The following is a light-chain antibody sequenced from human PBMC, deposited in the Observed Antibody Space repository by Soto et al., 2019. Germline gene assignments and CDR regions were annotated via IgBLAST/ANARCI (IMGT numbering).Light chain of an antibody. CDR2: DAS. Sequence: EIVLTQSPATLSLCPGERATLSCRASQSVSSYLAWYQQKPGQAPRLLIYDASNRATGIPARFSGSGSGTDFTLTISSLEPEDFAVYYCQQRSNWPPTFGQGTK. J-gene: IGKJ1*01. CDR3: QQRSNWPPT. CDR1: QSVSSY. V-gene: IGKV3-11*01.